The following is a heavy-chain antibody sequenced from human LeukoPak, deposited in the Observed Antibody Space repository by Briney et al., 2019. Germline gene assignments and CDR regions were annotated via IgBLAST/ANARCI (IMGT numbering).Heavy chain of an antibody. CDR1: GDSVSGNDAT. CDR2: TYFRSQWYS. J-gene: IGHJ4*02. V-gene: IGHV6-1*01. Sequence: SQTLSLTCAISGDSVSGNDATWNWIRQSPSRGLEWLGRTYFRSQWYSEYAASVKSRISINSDTSKNQFSLQLNSVTPEDTAIYYCVRKMGASDYWGQGTLVTVSS. D-gene: IGHD1-26*01. CDR3: VRKMGASDY.